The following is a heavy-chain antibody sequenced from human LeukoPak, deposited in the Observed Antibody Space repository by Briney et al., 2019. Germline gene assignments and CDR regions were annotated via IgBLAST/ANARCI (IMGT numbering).Heavy chain of an antibody. Sequence: GGSLGLSCAASGLSFSNYAMNWVRQAPGKGLEWVSSISGSGGATYYADFVKGRATISRDNSKHIVYLQLDSLRAEDTAVYFCAKGGQNFDFWRFDYWGQGTLVTVSS. CDR3: AKGGQNFDFWRFDY. J-gene: IGHJ4*02. CDR2: ISGSGGAT. CDR1: GLSFSNYA. V-gene: IGHV3-23*01. D-gene: IGHD3-3*01.